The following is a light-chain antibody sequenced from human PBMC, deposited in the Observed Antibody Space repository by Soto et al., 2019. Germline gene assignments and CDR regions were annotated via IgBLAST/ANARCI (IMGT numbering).Light chain of an antibody. CDR3: SSYAGSNSVV. CDR2: DVS. V-gene: IGLV2-11*01. CDR1: SSDVGGYNY. Sequence: QSALTQPRSVSGSPGQSVTISCTGTSSDVGGYNYVSWYQQHPGKAPKLMIYDVSTRPSGVPDRFSGYKSGNTASLTISGLQAEDEADYYCSSYAGSNSVVFGGGTKLTVL. J-gene: IGLJ2*01.